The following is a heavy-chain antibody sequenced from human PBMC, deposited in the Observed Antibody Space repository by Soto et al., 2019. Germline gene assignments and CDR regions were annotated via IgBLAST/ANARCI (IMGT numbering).Heavy chain of an antibody. D-gene: IGHD3-3*01. CDR3: ARDSRLYYDFWSGYSLNHYYYYGMDL. J-gene: IGHJ6*02. CDR1: GYTFTSYY. CDR2: INPSGGST. Sequence: ASVKVSCKASGYTFTSYYMHWVRQAPGQGLEWMGIINPSGGSTSYAQKFQGRVTMTRDTSTSTVYTELSSLRSEDTAVYYCARDSRLYYDFWSGYSLNHYYYYGMDLWGQGTTVTVSS. V-gene: IGHV1-46*01.